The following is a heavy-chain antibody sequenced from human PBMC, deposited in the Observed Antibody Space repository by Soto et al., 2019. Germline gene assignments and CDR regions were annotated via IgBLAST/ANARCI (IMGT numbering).Heavy chain of an antibody. Sequence: SETLSLTCTVSGGSISSYYWSWIRQPPGKGLEWIGYIYYSGSTNYNPSLKSRVTISVDTSKNQFSLKLSSVTAADTAVYYCARNSWYNFDYWGQGTLVTVSS. CDR2: IYYSGST. V-gene: IGHV4-59*01. CDR3: ARNSWYNFDY. J-gene: IGHJ4*02. CDR1: GGSISSYY. D-gene: IGHD6-13*01.